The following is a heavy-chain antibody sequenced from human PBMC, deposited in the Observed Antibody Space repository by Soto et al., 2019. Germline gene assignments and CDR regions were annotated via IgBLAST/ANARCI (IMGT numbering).Heavy chain of an antibody. J-gene: IGHJ4*01. D-gene: IGHD2-15*01. CDR1: GFTFSIHS. V-gene: IGHV3-21*01. CDR3: ARIDIEVVVAGSGDY. Sequence: EVQLVESGGGLVRPGGSLRLSCAASGFTFSIHSMSWVRQAPGKGLEWVSSISSSSRYIYYADPVKGRFTISRENAKNSLYLQMNNLRAEDTAVYYCARIDIEVVVAGSGDYWGYGTLVTVSS. CDR2: ISSSSRYI.